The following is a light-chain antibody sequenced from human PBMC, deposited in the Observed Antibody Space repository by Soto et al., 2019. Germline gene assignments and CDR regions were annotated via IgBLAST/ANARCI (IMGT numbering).Light chain of an antibody. CDR2: VAS. J-gene: IGKJ5*01. V-gene: IGKV1-9*01. Sequence: DIQLTQSPSFLSASVGDRVTITCRSSQGISSYLAWYQQKPGKAPKLLIYVASTLQSGVPSRFSGSGSGTDFTLTISSLQPEDFATYYCQQTYTTPEITFGQGTRLEIK. CDR3: QQTYTTPEIT. CDR1: QGISSY.